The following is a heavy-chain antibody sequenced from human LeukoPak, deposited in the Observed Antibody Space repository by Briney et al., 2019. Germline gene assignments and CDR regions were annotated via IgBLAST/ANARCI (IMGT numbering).Heavy chain of an antibody. Sequence: PSGTLSLTCAVSGGSISSSNWWSWVRQPPGKGLEWIGEIYHSGSTNYNPSLKSRVTISVDKSKNQFSLKLSSVTAADTAVYYCARAGYIYAISYYYMDVWGKGTTVTISS. CDR2: IYHSGST. CDR3: ARAGYIYAISYYYMDV. CDR1: GGSISSSNW. D-gene: IGHD5-18*01. V-gene: IGHV4-4*02. J-gene: IGHJ6*03.